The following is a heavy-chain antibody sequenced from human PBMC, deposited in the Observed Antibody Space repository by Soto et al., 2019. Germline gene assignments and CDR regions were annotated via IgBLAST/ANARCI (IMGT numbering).Heavy chain of an antibody. Sequence: TLSLTCTVSGGSISSYYWSWIRQPPGKGLEWIGYIYYGGSTNYNPSLKSRVTISVDTSKNQFSLKLSSVTAADTAVYYCALSRAAVTTRDYYGMDVWGQGTTVTVSS. CDR3: ALSRAAVTTRDYYGMDV. CDR1: GGSISSYY. J-gene: IGHJ6*02. CDR2: IYYGGST. V-gene: IGHV4-59*01. D-gene: IGHD4-17*01.